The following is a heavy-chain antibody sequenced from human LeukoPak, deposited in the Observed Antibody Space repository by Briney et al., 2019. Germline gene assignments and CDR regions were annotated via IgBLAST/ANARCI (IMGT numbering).Heavy chain of an antibody. CDR3: AKAWAYGGNSGGDY. CDR1: GLTFTSYA. J-gene: IGHJ4*02. CDR2: ISGSGDET. V-gene: IGHV3-23*01. Sequence: GGSLRLSCAASGLTFTSYAMSWVRQAPGKGLEWVSGISGSGDETHYSDSVKGRFTISRDNSKNILYLQMNSLRAEDTAVYYCAKAWAYGGNSGGDYWGQGTLVTVSS. D-gene: IGHD4-23*01.